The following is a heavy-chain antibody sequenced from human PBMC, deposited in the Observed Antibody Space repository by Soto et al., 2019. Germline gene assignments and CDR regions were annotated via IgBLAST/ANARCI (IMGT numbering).Heavy chain of an antibody. V-gene: IGHV3-33*01. CDR3: AREYYDILTGPAGWFDP. J-gene: IGHJ5*02. CDR2: IWYDGSNK. CDR1: GFTFSSYG. D-gene: IGHD3-9*01. Sequence: PGGSLRLSCAASGFTFSSYGMHWVRQAPGKGLEWVAVIWYDGSNKYYADSVKGRFTISRDNSKNTLYLQMNSLRAEDTAVYYCAREYYDILTGPAGWFDPWGQGTLVTAPQ.